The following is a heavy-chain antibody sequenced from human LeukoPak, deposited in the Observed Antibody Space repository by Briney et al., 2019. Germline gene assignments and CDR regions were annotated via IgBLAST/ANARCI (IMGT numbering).Heavy chain of an antibody. Sequence: SETLSLTCTVSGDSVRTNNYYWSWIRQPPGEGLEWIGYIHYSGNTNYNTSLKSRVTISVDTSKSQFSLKLSSVTAADTAVYYCAVAYSGSYDYWGQGTLVTVSS. CDR2: IHYSGNT. V-gene: IGHV4-61*01. CDR3: AVAYSGSYDY. D-gene: IGHD1-26*01. J-gene: IGHJ4*02. CDR1: GDSVRTNNYY.